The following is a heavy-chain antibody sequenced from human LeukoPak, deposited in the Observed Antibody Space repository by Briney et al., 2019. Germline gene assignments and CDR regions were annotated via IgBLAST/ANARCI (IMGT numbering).Heavy chain of an antibody. Sequence: ASVKVSCKASGYTFTSYAMHWVRQAPGQRLEWMGWINAGNGNTKYSQKFQGRDTITRDTSASTAYMELSSLRSEDTAVYYCARAAFDGYLYWYFDLWGRGTLVTVSS. CDR2: INAGNGNT. J-gene: IGHJ2*01. D-gene: IGHD5-18*01. CDR3: ARAAFDGYLYWYFDL. CDR1: GYTFTSYA. V-gene: IGHV1-3*01.